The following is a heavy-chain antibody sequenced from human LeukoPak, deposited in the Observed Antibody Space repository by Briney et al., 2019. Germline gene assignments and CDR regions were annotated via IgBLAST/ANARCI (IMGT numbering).Heavy chain of an antibody. CDR3: ARDRSVTNDNWFDP. CDR2: IWYDGSNK. J-gene: IGHJ5*02. D-gene: IGHD4-17*01. CDR1: GFTFSSYG. Sequence: PGGSLRLSCAASGFTFSSYGMHWVRQAPGKGLEWVAVIWYDGSNKYYADSVKGRFTISRDNSKNTLYLQMNSLRAEDTAVYYCARDRSVTNDNWFDPWGQGTLVTVPS. V-gene: IGHV3-33*01.